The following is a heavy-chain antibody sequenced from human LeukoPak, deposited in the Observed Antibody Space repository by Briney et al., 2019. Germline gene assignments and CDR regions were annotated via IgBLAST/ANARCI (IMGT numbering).Heavy chain of an antibody. V-gene: IGHV3-30*18. CDR3: AKDSELRYFDWLSTQYFDY. J-gene: IGHJ4*02. Sequence: GGSLRLSCAASGFTFSSYGMHWVRQAPGKGVEWVAVISYGGSNKYYADSVKGRFTISRDNSKNTLYLQMNSLRAEDTAVYYCAKDSELRYFDWLSTQYFDYWGQGTLVTVSS. CDR2: ISYGGSNK. D-gene: IGHD3-9*01. CDR1: GFTFSSYG.